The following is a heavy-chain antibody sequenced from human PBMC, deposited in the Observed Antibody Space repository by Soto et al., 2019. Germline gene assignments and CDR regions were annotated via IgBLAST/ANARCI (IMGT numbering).Heavy chain of an antibody. V-gene: IGHV3-23*01. Sequence: GGSLRLSCAASGFTFSSYWMSWVRQAPGKGLEWVSNIKGNGSNTYYVDSVKGRFTISRGNSKNTLYLQMNSLRAEDTAVYYCAPTASSSSWAPDFDYWGQGTLVTVSS. CDR3: APTASSSSWAPDFDY. J-gene: IGHJ4*02. CDR2: IKGNGSNT. D-gene: IGHD6-13*01. CDR1: GFTFSSYW.